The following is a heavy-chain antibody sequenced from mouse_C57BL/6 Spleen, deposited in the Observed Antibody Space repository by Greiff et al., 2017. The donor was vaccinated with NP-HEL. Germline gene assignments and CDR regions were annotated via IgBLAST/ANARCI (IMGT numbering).Heavy chain of an antibody. J-gene: IGHJ2*01. Sequence: EVQLQQSGPELVKPGASVKIPCKASGYTFTDYNMDWVKQSHGKSLEWIGDINPNNGGTIYNQKFKGKATLTVDKSSSTAYMELRSLTSEDTAVYYCARRGFSYDYGEGYFDYWGQGTTLTVSS. CDR3: ARRGFSYDYGEGYFDY. CDR2: INPNNGGT. V-gene: IGHV1-18*01. D-gene: IGHD2-4*01. CDR1: GYTFTDYN.